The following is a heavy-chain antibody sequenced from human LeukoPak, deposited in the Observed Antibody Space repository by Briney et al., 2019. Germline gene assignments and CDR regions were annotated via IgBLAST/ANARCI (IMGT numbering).Heavy chain of an antibody. CDR1: GYSISSGYY. V-gene: IGHV4-38-2*01. J-gene: IGHJ5*02. CDR3: ARHYIVVVPAVTFNWFDP. D-gene: IGHD2-2*01. CDR2: IYHSGST. Sequence: AETLSLTCAVSGYSISSGYYWGWIRQPPGKGLEWIGSIYHSGSTYYNPSLKSRVTISVDTSKNQFSLKLSSVTAADTAVYYCARHYIVVVPAVTFNWFDPWGQGTLVTVSS.